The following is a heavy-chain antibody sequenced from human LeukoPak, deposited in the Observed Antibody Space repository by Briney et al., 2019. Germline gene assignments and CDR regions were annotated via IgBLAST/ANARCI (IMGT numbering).Heavy chain of an antibody. D-gene: IGHD3-22*01. CDR3: AKGGLGQTYYYGMDV. CDR1: GLTVSSQA. J-gene: IGHJ6*04. Sequence: PGQSLRLACAASGLTVSSQAISCVRHAARKWLEWVSAISGSGGSTYYADSVKGRFTITRDNSKHTLYLQMNSLRAEDTAVYYCAKGGLGQTYYYGMDVWGKGTTVTVYS. CDR2: ISGSGGST. V-gene: IGHV3-23*01.